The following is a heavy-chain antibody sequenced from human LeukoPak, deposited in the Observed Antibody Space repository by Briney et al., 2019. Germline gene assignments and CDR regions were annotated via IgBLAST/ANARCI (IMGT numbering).Heavy chain of an antibody. CDR1: GGSISSSSYY. J-gene: IGHJ4*02. CDR3: ARHASGSYYGSDY. CDR2: IYYSGST. Sequence: SETLSLTCTVSGGSISSSSYYWGWIRQPPGKGLEWIGSIYYSGSTYYNPSLKSRITISVDTSKNQFSLKLSSVTAADTAVYYCARHASGSYYGSDYWGQGTLVTVSS. V-gene: IGHV4-39*01. D-gene: IGHD1-26*01.